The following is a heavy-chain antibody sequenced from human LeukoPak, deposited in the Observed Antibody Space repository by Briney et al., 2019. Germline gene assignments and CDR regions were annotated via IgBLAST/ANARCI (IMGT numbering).Heavy chain of an antibody. J-gene: IGHJ4*02. CDR2: VSSRGDTI. D-gene: IGHD2/OR15-2a*01. Sequence: PGGSLRLSCTDSGVSFADNFMGWLRQAPGKGLEWVSYVSSRGDTIHYSDAVQGRFSISRDNSKRSLYLEMTRLRINDTAVYYCARGGYGWTFKTWGQGTLVSDSS. V-gene: IGHV3-11*01. CDR1: GVSFADNF. CDR3: ARGGYGWTFKT.